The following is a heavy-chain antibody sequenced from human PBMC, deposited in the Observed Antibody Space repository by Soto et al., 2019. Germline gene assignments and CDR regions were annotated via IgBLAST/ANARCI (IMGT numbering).Heavy chain of an antibody. D-gene: IGHD1-7*01. CDR3: ARGSVELRAYLDRGLFDY. CDR1: GYTFTSYG. V-gene: IGHV1-18*01. Sequence: GASVKVSCKASGYTFTSYGISWVRQAPGQGLEWMGWISAYNGNTNYAQKLQGRVTMTTDTSTSTAYMELRSLRSDDTAVYYCARGSVELRAYLDRGLFDYWGQGTLVTVSS. CDR2: ISAYNGNT. J-gene: IGHJ4*02.